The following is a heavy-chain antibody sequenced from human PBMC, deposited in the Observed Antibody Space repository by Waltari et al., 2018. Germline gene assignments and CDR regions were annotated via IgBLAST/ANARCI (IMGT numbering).Heavy chain of an antibody. V-gene: IGHV1-18*01. CDR2: ISDYNGNT. Sequence: QVQLVQSGAEVKKPGDSVKVSCKDSGYNFTSYGISWVRKAPGQGREWMGWISDYNGNTNYAQKLQGRVTMTTDTSTSTAYLELRSRRSDDTAVYYWARGGDDSSCYYSLVYWRQGTLVTVSS. CDR3: ARGGDDSSCYYSLVY. J-gene: IGHJ4*02. CDR1: GYNFTSYG. D-gene: IGHD3-22*01.